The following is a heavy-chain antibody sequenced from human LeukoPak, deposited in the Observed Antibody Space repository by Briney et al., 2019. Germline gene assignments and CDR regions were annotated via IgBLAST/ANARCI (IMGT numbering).Heavy chain of an antibody. J-gene: IGHJ6*03. CDR2: IDQGGNER. CDR1: GFTFGSYW. CDR3: ARDMHLSSIGNYYYMDV. V-gene: IGHV3-7*01. D-gene: IGHD3-16*02. Sequence: GGSLRLSCVASGFTFGSYWVTWVRQAPGKGLEWVANIDQGGNERSYLDSVKGRFTISRVNAKNSLYLQMNSLRAEDTAVYYCARDMHLSSIGNYYYMDVWGKGTTVTVSS.